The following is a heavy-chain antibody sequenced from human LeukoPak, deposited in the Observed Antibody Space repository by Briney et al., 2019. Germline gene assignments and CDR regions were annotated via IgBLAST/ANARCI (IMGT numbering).Heavy chain of an antibody. Sequence: SETLSLTCTVSGGSISSGDYYWSWIRRPPGKGLEWIGYIYYSGSTYYNPSLKSRVTISVDTSKNQFSLKLSSVTAADTAVYYCARGEPMVRGVLDYWGQGTLVTVSS. CDR1: GGSISSGDYY. J-gene: IGHJ4*02. D-gene: IGHD3-10*01. CDR3: ARGEPMVRGVLDY. V-gene: IGHV4-30-4*01. CDR2: IYYSGST.